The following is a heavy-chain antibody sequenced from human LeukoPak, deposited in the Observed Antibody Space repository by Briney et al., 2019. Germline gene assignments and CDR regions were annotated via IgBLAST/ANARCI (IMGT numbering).Heavy chain of an antibody. CDR1: GGSISSYY. CDR2: IYYSGST. Sequence: SETLSLTCTVSGGSISSYYWSWIRQPPGKGLEWIGYIYYSGSTTYNPPLKSRVTISVDTSKNQFSLKLSSVTAADTAVYYCARGARPDYWGQGTLVTVSS. D-gene: IGHD6-6*01. J-gene: IGHJ4*02. V-gene: IGHV4-59*01. CDR3: ARGARPDY.